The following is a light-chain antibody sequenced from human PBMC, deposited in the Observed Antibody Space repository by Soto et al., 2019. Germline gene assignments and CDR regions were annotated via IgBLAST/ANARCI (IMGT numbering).Light chain of an antibody. CDR2: DAS. CDR3: QQRTNWPPLS. CDR1: QSVSSY. V-gene: IGKV3-11*01. J-gene: IGKJ4*01. Sequence: EIVLTQSPATLSLSPGERATFSCRASQSVSSYLAWYQQKPGQAPRLLIYDASNRATGIPARFSGSGSGTDFTLTISSLEPEDFAVYYCQQRTNWPPLSFGGGTKVEI.